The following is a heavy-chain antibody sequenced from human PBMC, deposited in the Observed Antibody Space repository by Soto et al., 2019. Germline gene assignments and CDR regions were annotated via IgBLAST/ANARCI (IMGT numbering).Heavy chain of an antibody. J-gene: IGHJ6*03. V-gene: IGHV1-46*03. CDR2: INPSGGST. CDR3: ARERFMADSSSSGYYYYMDV. D-gene: IGHD6-6*01. CDR1: GYTFTSYY. Sequence: QVQLVQSGAEVKKPGASVKVSCKASGYTFTSYYMHWVRQAPGQGLEWMGIINPSGGSTSYAQKFQGRVTMTRDTSTSTVYMELSSLRSEDTAVYYCARERFMADSSSSGYYYYMDVWGKGTTVTVSS.